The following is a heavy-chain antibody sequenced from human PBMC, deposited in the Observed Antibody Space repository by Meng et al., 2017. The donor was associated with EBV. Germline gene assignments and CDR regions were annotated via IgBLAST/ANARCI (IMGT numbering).Heavy chain of an antibody. CDR2: TIPLFHTT. J-gene: IGHJ4*02. D-gene: IGHD4-17*01. CDR1: EGILRSFA. Sequence: QVRRVQSGAEGKQPGSSVKVSCKTSEGILRSFAISWVRQAPGQGLEWMGGTIPLFHTTNYAQKFQGRLHIIADESSATTYMELSSLRSEDTAIYYCASAEHYGDYVFEYWGQGTLVTVSS. CDR3: ASAEHYGDYVFEY. V-gene: IGHV1-69*01.